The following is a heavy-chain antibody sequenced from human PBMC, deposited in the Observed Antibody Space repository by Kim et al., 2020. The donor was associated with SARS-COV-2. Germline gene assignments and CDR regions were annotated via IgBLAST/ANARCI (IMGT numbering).Heavy chain of an antibody. D-gene: IGHD1-7*01. Sequence: ASVKVSCKTSGYTFTDFHVHWLRQAPGQGLEWMGMIYPKNSGATYAQKFQGRVSMTGDTSISTAYMELSSLTYDDTAVYFCTKENWHYAFWGQGSPVTVSS. CDR1: GYTFTDFH. J-gene: IGHJ4*02. CDR3: TKENWHYAF. CDR2: IYPKNSGA. V-gene: IGHV1-2*02.